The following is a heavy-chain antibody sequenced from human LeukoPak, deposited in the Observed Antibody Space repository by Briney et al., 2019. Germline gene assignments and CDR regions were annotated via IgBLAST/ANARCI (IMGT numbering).Heavy chain of an antibody. CDR2: MNPNSGNR. CDR1: GGTFSSYA. CDR3: ARGLRKRYCSGGSCYPTYYFDY. Sequence: ASVKVSCKASGGTFSSYAISWVRLATGQELEWMGWMNPNSGNRGYAQKFQGRVTMTRNTSISTAYMELSSLRSEDTAVYYCARGLRKRYCSGGSCYPTYYFDYWGQGTLVTVSS. J-gene: IGHJ4*02. V-gene: IGHV1-8*02. D-gene: IGHD2-15*01.